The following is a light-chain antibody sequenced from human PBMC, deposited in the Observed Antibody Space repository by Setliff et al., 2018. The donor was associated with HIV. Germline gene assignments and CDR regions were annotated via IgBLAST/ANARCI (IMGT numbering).Light chain of an antibody. V-gene: IGLV2-23*01. CDR1: SNDVGRYDL. CDR3: CSNTGSNTFV. CDR2: QAT. J-gene: IGLJ1*01. Sequence: QSVLTQPASVSGSPGQSITISCTGTSNDVGRYDLVSWYQQHPARAPKLIIYQATRRPSGVSNRFSGSKSGTVASLTISGLQAEDEADYYCCSNTGSNTFVFGTGTKVTVL.